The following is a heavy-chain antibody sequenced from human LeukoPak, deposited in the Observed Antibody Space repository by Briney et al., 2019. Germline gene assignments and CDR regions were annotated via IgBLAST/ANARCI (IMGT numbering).Heavy chain of an antibody. Sequence: SQTLSLTCTVSGGSISSGGYYWSWIRQHPGKGLEWIGYIYYSGSTYYNPSLKSRVTISVDTSKNQFSLKLSSVTAADTAVYYCARQELSRPHFDYWGQGTLVTASS. CDR2: IYYSGST. CDR3: ARQELSRPHFDY. D-gene: IGHD3-16*02. CDR1: GGSISSGGYY. V-gene: IGHV4-31*03. J-gene: IGHJ4*02.